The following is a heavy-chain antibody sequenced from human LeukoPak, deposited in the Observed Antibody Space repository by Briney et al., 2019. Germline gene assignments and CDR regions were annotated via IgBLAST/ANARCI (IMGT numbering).Heavy chain of an antibody. CDR3: AREEALGSGSFDY. D-gene: IGHD1-26*01. CDR2: IYYSGST. CDR1: GGSISTYY. J-gene: IGHJ4*02. V-gene: IGHV4-59*01. Sequence: PSETLSLTCTVSGGSISTYYWSCIRQPPGKGLEWVGYIYYSGSTSYNPSLKSRVTISVDTSKNQFSLKLSSVTAADTAVYYCAREEALGSGSFDYWGQGTLVTVSS.